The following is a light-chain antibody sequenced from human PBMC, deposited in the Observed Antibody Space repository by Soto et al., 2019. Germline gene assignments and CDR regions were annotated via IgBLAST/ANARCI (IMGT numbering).Light chain of an antibody. CDR1: QSLLHSNGYNY. CDR2: LGS. J-gene: IGKJ1*01. Sequence: DIVMTQSPLSLPVTPGEPASISCWSSQSLLHSNGYNYLDWYLQKPGQSPQLLIYLGSNRASGVPDRFSGSGSGTEFTLKISRVEAEDVGVYYCMQGLGPPRTFGQGTKVEIK. V-gene: IGKV2-28*01. CDR3: MQGLGPPRT.